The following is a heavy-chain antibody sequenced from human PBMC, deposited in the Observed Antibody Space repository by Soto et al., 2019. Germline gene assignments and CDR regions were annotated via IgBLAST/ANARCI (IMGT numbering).Heavy chain of an antibody. CDR1: GFTFSSYG. CDR3: AKDTPCSGGSCYSPRLDY. V-gene: IGHV3-30*18. CDR2: ISYDGSNK. D-gene: IGHD2-15*01. J-gene: IGHJ4*02. Sequence: QVQLVESGGGVVQPGRSLRLSCAASGFTFSSYGMHWVRQAPGKGLEWVAVISYDGSNKYYADSVKGRFTISRDNSENTLYLQMNRLRAEDTAVYYFAKDTPCSGGSCYSPRLDYWGQGTLVAVSS.